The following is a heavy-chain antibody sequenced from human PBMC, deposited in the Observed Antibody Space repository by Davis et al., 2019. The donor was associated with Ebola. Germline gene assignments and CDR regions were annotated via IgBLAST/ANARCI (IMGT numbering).Heavy chain of an antibody. CDR2: IYYSGST. V-gene: IGHV4-59*08. CDR3: ATIVDTEMVGAFEI. CDR1: GGSISSYY. Sequence: MPSETLSLTCTVSGGSISSYYWSWIRQPPGKGLEWIGYIYYSGSTNYNPSLKSRVTISVDTSKSQLSLKLNSVTAADTAVYYCATIVDTEMVGAFEIWGQGTMVTVSS. D-gene: IGHD5-18*01. J-gene: IGHJ3*02.